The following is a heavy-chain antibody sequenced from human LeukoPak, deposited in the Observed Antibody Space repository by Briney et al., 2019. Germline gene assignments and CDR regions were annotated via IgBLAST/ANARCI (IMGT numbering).Heavy chain of an antibody. CDR1: GGSISSSSYY. D-gene: IGHD3-10*01. Sequence: SETLSLTCTVSGGSISSSSYYWGWIRQPPGKGLEWIGSIYYSGSTYYNPSLKSRVTISVDTSKNQFSLKLSSVTAADTAVYYCARDRRLWFGELMYRWFDPWGQGTLVTVSS. J-gene: IGHJ5*02. V-gene: IGHV4-39*07. CDR2: IYYSGST. CDR3: ARDRRLWFGELMYRWFDP.